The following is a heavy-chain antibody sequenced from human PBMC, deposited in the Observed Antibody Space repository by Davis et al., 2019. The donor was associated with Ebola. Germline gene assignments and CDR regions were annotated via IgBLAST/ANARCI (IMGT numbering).Heavy chain of an antibody. D-gene: IGHD2-2*01. Sequence: GSLRLSCSASGFTFSSYAMHWVRQAPGKGLEYVSAISSNGGSTYYADSVKGRFTISRDNSKNTLYLQMSSLRAEDTAVYYCVKGGSRDRIVVVPAATFDYWGQGTLVTVSS. CDR1: GFTFSSYA. V-gene: IGHV3-64D*08. CDR3: VKGGSRDRIVVVPAATFDY. CDR2: ISSNGGST. J-gene: IGHJ4*02.